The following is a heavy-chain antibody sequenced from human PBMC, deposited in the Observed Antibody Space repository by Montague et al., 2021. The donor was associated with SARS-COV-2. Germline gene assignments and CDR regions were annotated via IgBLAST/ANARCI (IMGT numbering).Heavy chain of an antibody. CDR1: GGSISSGGYY. CDR2: ISISGST. D-gene: IGHD6-19*01. V-gene: IGHV4-61*02. Sequence: TLSLTCTVSGGSISSGGYYWSWIRQPAGKGLEWIGRISISGSTNYNPSLKSRVTISVDTSKNQFSLKLSSVTAADTAVYYCARDLAVAGLFDYWGQGTPVTVSS. CDR3: ARDLAVAGLFDY. J-gene: IGHJ4*02.